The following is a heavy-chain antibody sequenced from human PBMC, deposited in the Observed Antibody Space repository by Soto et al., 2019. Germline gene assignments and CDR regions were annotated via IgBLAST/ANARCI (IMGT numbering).Heavy chain of an antibody. V-gene: IGHV1-69*12. CDR2: IIPIFGTA. Sequence: QVQLVQSGAEAKKPGSSVKVSCKASGGTFSSYAISWVRQAPGQGLEWMGGIIPIFGTANYAQKFQGRVTITADESTSTAYMGLSSLRTEDTAVYYCAREISTVVTGWFDPWGQGTLVTVSS. CDR3: AREISTVVTGWFDP. CDR1: GGTFSSYA. D-gene: IGHD2-15*01. J-gene: IGHJ5*02.